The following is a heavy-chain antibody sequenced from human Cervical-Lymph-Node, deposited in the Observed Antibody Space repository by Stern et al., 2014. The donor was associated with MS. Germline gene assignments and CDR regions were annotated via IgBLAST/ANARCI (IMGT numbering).Heavy chain of an antibody. D-gene: IGHD6-19*01. V-gene: IGHV3-33*01. J-gene: IGHJ4*02. CDR2: IWFDGSNK. CDR1: GFDFRIYG. CDR3: ARVPSGWQTGFDY. Sequence: VQLVQYGGGVVQPERSLRLSCAASGFDFRIYGMQWVRQTPGKGMEGAAFIWFDGSNKNYADSVKGRFTISRDNSKNTLYLQMNSLRAADTAVYYCARVPSGWQTGFDYWGQGTLVTVSS.